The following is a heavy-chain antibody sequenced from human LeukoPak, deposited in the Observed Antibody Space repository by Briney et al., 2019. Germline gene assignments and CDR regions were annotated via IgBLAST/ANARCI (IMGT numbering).Heavy chain of an antibody. CDR2: TWYVGSNN. CDR1: GFTFSSYT. J-gene: IGHJ6*04. D-gene: IGHD3-9*01. CDR3: ARVDLQLRYFDWDYYYGMDV. V-gene: IGHV3-33*08. Sequence: GRSQRLSCAASGFTFSSYTIQCVRHAAGKVLGWVGVTWYVGSNNNHANSGEGPLTISTHNSKNTLYLQMNSLRAEDTVVYYCARVDLQLRYFDWDYYYGMDVWGNGTTVTVSS.